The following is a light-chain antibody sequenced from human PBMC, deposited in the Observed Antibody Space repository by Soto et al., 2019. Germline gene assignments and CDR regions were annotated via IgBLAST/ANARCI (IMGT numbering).Light chain of an antibody. J-gene: IGKJ1*01. Sequence: EIVLTQSPGTLSLSPGERATLAVMASQSVSSSYLAWYQQKPGQAPRLLIYGASSRATGIPDRFSGSGSGTDFTLIISRLEPEDFAVYYCQQYGSSPRTFGQGTKVDIK. V-gene: IGKV3-20*01. CDR2: GAS. CDR1: QSVSSSY. CDR3: QQYGSSPRT.